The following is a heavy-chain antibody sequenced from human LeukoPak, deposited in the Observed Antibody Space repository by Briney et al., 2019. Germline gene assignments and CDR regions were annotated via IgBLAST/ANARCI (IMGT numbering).Heavy chain of an antibody. D-gene: IGHD3-3*01. CDR3: VRIFGSYQEAMDV. Sequence: SETLSLTCTASGGSLTDGDYYWGWVRQPPGTGLHWLATTWRGASLNSRVTISLDTSQNQFSLRLTSVTASDTAVYYCVRIFGSYQEAMDVWGPGITVTVSS. V-gene: IGHV4-61*08. CDR2: TWRG. J-gene: IGHJ6*02. CDR1: GGSLTDGDYY.